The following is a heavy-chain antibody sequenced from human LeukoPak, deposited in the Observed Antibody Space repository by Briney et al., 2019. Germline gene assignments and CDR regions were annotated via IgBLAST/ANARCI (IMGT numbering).Heavy chain of an antibody. V-gene: IGHV4-39*07. D-gene: IGHD3-10*01. Sequence: PSETLSLTCSVSGGSISSSSYYWGWIRQPPGKGLEWIGTIDYSSGSTYYKPSLKSRVTIAIDASKNQFSLKVSSMTAADTAVYYCTRGQTLTWFGELFWFDPWGQGTLVTVSS. CDR1: GGSISSSSYY. J-gene: IGHJ5*02. CDR3: TRGQTLTWFGELFWFDP. CDR2: IDYSSGST.